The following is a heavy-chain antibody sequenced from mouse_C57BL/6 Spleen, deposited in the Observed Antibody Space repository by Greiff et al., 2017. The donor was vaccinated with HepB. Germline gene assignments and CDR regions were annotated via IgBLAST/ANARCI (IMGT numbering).Heavy chain of an antibody. D-gene: IGHD1-1*01. J-gene: IGHJ3*01. CDR1: GYTFTSYW. CDR2: IYPGSGST. Sequence: QVQLQQSGAELVKPGASVKMSCKASGYTFTSYWITWVKQRPGQGLEWIGDIYPGSGSTNYNEKFKSKATLTVDTSSSTAYMQLSSLTSEDSAVYYCARVDYGSWAWFAYWGQGTLVTVSA. V-gene: IGHV1-55*01. CDR3: ARVDYGSWAWFAY.